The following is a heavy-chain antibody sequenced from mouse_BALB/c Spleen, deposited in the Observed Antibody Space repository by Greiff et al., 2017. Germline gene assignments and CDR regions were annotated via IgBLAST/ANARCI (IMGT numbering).Heavy chain of an antibody. D-gene: IGHD2-10*02. J-gene: IGHJ2*01. CDR1: GFNIKDYY. V-gene: IGHV14-1*02. Sequence: VQLQQSGAELVRPGALVKLSCKASGFNIKDYYMHWVKQRPEQGLAWIGWIDPENGNTIYDPKFQGKASITADTSSDTAYLQLSSLTSEDTAVYYCARGGYGNYVDYWGQGTTLTVSS. CDR2: IDPENGNT. CDR3: ARGGYGNYVDY.